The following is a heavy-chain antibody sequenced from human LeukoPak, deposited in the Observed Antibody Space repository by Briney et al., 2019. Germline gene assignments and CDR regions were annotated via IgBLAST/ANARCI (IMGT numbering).Heavy chain of an antibody. J-gene: IGHJ4*02. CDR2: IYHSGST. V-gene: IGHV4-38-2*02. CDR3: ARHSEGSAAGTH. D-gene: IGHD6-13*01. Sequence: SETLSLTCTVSGYSISSGYYWGWIRQPPGKGLEWIGSIYHSGSTYYNPSLKSRVTISVDTSKNQFSLKLSSVTAADTAVYYCARHSEGSAAGTHWGQGTLVTVSS. CDR1: GYSISSGYY.